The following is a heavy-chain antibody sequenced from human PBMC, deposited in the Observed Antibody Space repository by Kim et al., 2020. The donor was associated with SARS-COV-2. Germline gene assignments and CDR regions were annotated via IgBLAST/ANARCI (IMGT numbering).Heavy chain of an antibody. CDR2: INTDTGNP. CDR1: GYTFTNNA. J-gene: IGHJ4*02. CDR3: ARGIWGTYRYTDY. Sequence: ASVKVSCKASGYTFTNNAISWVRQAPGQGLEWMGWINTDTGNPTYAQAFTRRFVFSVDTSVTTAYLQISSLAAEDTALYYCARGIWGTYRYTDYSGQGTL. V-gene: IGHV7-4-1*02. D-gene: IGHD3-16*02.